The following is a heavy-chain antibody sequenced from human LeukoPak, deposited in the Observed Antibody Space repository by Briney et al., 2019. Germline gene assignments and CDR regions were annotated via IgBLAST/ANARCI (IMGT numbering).Heavy chain of an antibody. Sequence: ASVKVSCKASGYTFTSYGISWVRQAPGQGLEWMGWISAYNGNTNYAQKLQGRVTMTTDTSTSTAYMELRSLRSDDTAVYYCARGPSRYYDYVWGSYRYSPGTFDYWGQGTLVTVSS. D-gene: IGHD3-16*02. CDR3: ARGPSRYYDYVWGSYRYSPGTFDY. V-gene: IGHV1-18*01. CDR2: ISAYNGNT. CDR1: GYTFTSYG. J-gene: IGHJ4*02.